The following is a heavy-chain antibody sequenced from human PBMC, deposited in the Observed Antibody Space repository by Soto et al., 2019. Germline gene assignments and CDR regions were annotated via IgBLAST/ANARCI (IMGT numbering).Heavy chain of an antibody. V-gene: IGHV4-31*03. CDR1: GGSISSGGYY. Sequence: QIQLQESGPGLVKPSQTLSLTCTVSGGSISSGGYYWNWIRQHPGKGLGWIGYISYSGRTFYNPSLKSRVNISVDTSKKQFSLKLSSVTAADTAVYYCAREEGAVTTGGYYYYYGIDVWGQGTTVTVSS. D-gene: IGHD4-17*01. CDR3: AREEGAVTTGGYYYYYGIDV. CDR2: ISYSGRT. J-gene: IGHJ6*02.